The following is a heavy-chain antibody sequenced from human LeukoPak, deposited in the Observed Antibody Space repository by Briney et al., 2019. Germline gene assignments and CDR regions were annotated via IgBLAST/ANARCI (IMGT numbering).Heavy chain of an antibody. V-gene: IGHV5-51*01. CDR2: IYPGASDT. J-gene: IGHJ6*02. Sequence: GESLKISCKGSGYSFTSYWIGWVRQMPGKGLEWMGIIYPGASDTRYSPSFQGQVTISADKSISTAYLQWSSLKASDTAMYYCARHRSYCSGGSCYSDYYYYGMDVWGQGTTVTVSS. D-gene: IGHD2-15*01. CDR3: ARHRSYCSGGSCYSDYYYYGMDV. CDR1: GYSFTSYW.